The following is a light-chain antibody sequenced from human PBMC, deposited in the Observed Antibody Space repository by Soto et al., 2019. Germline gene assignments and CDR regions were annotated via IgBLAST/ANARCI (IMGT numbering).Light chain of an antibody. CDR2: AAS. J-gene: IGKJ2*01. V-gene: IGKV1-8*01. Sequence: AIRMTQSPSSFSASTGDRVTITCRASQGISSYLAWYQQKPGKAPKLLIYAASTLQSGVPSRFSGSASGTDFTLTISCLQSEDFATYYCQQYYSYPQYTFGQGTKLEIK. CDR3: QQYYSYPQYT. CDR1: QGISSY.